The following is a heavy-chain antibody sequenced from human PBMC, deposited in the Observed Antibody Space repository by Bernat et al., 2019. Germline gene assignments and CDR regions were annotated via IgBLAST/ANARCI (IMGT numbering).Heavy chain of an antibody. D-gene: IGHD6-13*01. CDR2: ISGSGVST. CDR1: GFTFSSYA. V-gene: IGHV3-23*01. Sequence: EVQLLESGGGLVQPGGSLRLSCAASGFTFSSYAMSWVRQAPGKGLEWVSAISGSGVSTSYADSVKGRFTISRDNSKNTLYVQMNSLRAEDTAIYYCVKGSASSRPYYFDYWGQGTLVTVSS. CDR3: VKGSASSRPYYFDY. J-gene: IGHJ4*02.